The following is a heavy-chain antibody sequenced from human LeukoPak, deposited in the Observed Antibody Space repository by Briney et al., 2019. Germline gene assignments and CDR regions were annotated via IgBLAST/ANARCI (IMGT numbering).Heavy chain of an antibody. CDR3: ARDPGVVAFHDFDF. V-gene: IGHV3-23*01. D-gene: IGHD3-3*01. CDR1: GFTFSSHA. Sequence: GGSLRLSCVASGFTFSSHAMAWVRQAPGKGLEWVSAIGGRGGSTYYADSVKGRFTISRDNSKNTLYLQMNSLRAETTALYYCARDPGVVAFHDFDFWGQGTLVTVSS. CDR2: IGGRGGST. J-gene: IGHJ4*02.